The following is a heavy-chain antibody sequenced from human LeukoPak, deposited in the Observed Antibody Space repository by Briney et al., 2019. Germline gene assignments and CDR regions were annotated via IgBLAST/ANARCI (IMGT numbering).Heavy chain of an antibody. CDR2: ISSSGSTI. CDR3: ARRRYNWNAIDY. Sequence: PGGSLRLSCAASGFTFSDFYMSWIRQAPGKGLEWVSYISSSGSTIYYADSVKGRFTISRDNAKNSLYLQMNSLRAEVTAVYYCARRRYNWNAIDYWGQGTLVTVSS. V-gene: IGHV3-11*01. D-gene: IGHD1-20*01. J-gene: IGHJ4*02. CDR1: GFTFSDFY.